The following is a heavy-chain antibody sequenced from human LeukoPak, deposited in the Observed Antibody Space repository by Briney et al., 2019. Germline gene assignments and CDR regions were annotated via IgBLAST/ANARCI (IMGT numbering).Heavy chain of an antibody. J-gene: IGHJ4*02. V-gene: IGHV1-2*02. CDR2: INPNSGGT. CDR1: GYTFTGYY. D-gene: IGHD1-26*01. CDR3: ARSNGSYSWDYFDY. Sequence: GASVKVSCKASGYTFTGYYMHWVRQAPGQGLEWMGWINPNSGGTDYAQKFQGRVTMTRDTSISTAYMELSRLRSDDTAVYYCARSNGSYSWDYFDYWGQGTLVTVSS.